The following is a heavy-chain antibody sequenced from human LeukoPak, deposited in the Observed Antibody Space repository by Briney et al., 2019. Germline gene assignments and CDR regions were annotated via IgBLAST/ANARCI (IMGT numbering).Heavy chain of an antibody. J-gene: IGHJ6*02. CDR1: GFTFSIYA. CDR2: ISGSGGTA. V-gene: IGHV3-23*01. D-gene: IGHD3-22*01. CDR3: ARASYDSSGYDPGTPGKYYYYGMDV. Sequence: GGSLRLSCAASGFTFSIYAMSCVRQAPGKGLEWVSAISGSGGTAYYADSVKGRFTISRENAKNSLYLQMNSLRAGDTAVYYCARASYDSSGYDPGTPGKYYYYGMDVWGQGTTVTVSS.